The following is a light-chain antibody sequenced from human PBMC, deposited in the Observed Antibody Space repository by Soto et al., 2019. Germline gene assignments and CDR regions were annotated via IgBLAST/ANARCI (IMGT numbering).Light chain of an antibody. CDR2: GAS. J-gene: IGKJ5*01. Sequence: TVLRQSADNRRLSPGERHTISCRVSQSVSSSYLAWYQQKPGQAPRLLIYGASSRATGIPDRFSCSGSGTDFTLTSSRLEPEDFAVYYFKEYGSSMCTFGQGTRLEIK. CDR1: QSVSSSY. V-gene: IGKV3-20*01. CDR3: KEYGSSMCT.